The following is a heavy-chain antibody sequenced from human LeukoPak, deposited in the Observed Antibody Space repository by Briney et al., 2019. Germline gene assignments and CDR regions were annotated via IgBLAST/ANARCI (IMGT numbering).Heavy chain of an antibody. CDR1: GFTFSSYA. V-gene: IGHV3-23*01. CDR2: ISGSGGST. J-gene: IGHJ4*02. CDR3: AKDEGYDYVWGSYRYTASSLDY. D-gene: IGHD3-16*02. Sequence: GGSLSLSCAASGFTFSSYAMSWVRQAPGKGLEWVSAISGSGGSTYYADSVKGRFTISRDNSKNTLYLQMNSLRAEDTAVYYCAKDEGYDYVWGSYRYTASSLDYWGQGTLVTVSS.